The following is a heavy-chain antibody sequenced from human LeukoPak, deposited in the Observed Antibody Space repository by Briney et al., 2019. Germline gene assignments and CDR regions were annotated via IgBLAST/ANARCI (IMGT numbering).Heavy chain of an antibody. CDR2: VKEDGSEK. V-gene: IGHV3-7*01. CDR3: ARASRGIAANLCFDY. CDR1: GFTFSDYW. Sequence: GGSLRLSCAASGFTFSDYWMSWVRQAPGKGLEWVGNVKEDGSEKYYVDSVKGRFTISRDSAKNSLFLQMNSLRAEDTAVYYCARASRGIAANLCFDYWGQGILVTVSS. D-gene: IGHD6-25*01. J-gene: IGHJ4*02.